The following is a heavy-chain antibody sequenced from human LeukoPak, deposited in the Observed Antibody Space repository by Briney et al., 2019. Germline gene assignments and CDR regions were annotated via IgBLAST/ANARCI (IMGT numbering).Heavy chain of an antibody. J-gene: IGHJ1*01. CDR3: ARGVDCNYVSGYCHH. V-gene: IGHV4-38-2*01. CDR1: GYSISSGYY. Sequence: PSETLSLTCAVSGYSISSGYYWGWIRQPPGKGLEWIGSIYHSESAYYHPSLKSRVTISVDTSKNQFFLKLNSVTAADTAVYYCARGVDCNYVSGYCHHWGQGSLVTVSS. CDR2: IYHSESA. D-gene: IGHD1-7*01.